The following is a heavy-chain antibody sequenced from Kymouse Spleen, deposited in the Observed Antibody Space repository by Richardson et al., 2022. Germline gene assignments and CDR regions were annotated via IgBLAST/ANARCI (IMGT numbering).Heavy chain of an antibody. V-gene: IGHV4-39*01. D-gene: IGHD4-17*01,IGHD4-23*01. Sequence: QLQLQESGPGLVKPSETLSLTCTVSGGSISSSSYYWGWIRQPPGKGLEWIGSIYYSGSTYYNPSLKSRVTISVDTSKNQFSLKLSSVTAADTAVYYCARQGGDYGNYYYGMDVWGQGTTVTVSS. J-gene: IGHJ6*02. CDR3: ARQGGDYGNYYYGMDV. CDR1: GGSISSSSYY. CDR2: IYYSGST.